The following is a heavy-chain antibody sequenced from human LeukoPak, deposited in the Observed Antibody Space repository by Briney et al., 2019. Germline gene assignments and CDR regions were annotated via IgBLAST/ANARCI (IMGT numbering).Heavy chain of an antibody. CDR3: ARSVSWGLLVRDDAFDI. J-gene: IGHJ3*02. CDR2: IHYSGGT. D-gene: IGHD2-21*01. CDR1: GGSISSYH. V-gene: IGHV4-59*08. Sequence: PSETLSLTCTVSGGSISSYHWIWIRQPPGKGLEWIGYIHYSGGTNYNPSLKSRVTTSVDTSKKQFSLKLRSVTAADTAVYYCARSVSWGLLVRDDAFDIWGQGTMVTVSS.